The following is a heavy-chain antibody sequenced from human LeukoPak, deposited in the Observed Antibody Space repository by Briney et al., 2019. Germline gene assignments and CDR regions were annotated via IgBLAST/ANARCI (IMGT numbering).Heavy chain of an antibody. CDR2: ISSSGSTI. J-gene: IGHJ4*02. Sequence: GGSLRLSCAASGFTFSSFEMHWVRQAPGKGLEWVSYISSSGSTIYYADSVQGRFTISRDNAKNSLYLQMNSLRAEDTAVYYCARSQSIAVAEDFDYWGQGTLVTVSS. CDR3: ARSQSIAVAEDFDY. V-gene: IGHV3-48*03. D-gene: IGHD6-19*01. CDR1: GFTFSSFE.